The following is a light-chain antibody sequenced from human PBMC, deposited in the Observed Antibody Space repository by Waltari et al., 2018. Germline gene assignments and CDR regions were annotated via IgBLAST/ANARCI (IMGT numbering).Light chain of an antibody. CDR1: QTISTV. CDR3: QQSYISPRT. CDR2: AAS. Sequence: DIQMTQSPSSLSASAGDRVTIPCRASQTISTVLNWYQQKPGKAPKLLIYAASSLQVGVPSRFSGSGSGTDFKLTISSLQPEDFATYYCQQSYISPRTFGGGTK. J-gene: IGKJ4*01. V-gene: IGKV1-39*01.